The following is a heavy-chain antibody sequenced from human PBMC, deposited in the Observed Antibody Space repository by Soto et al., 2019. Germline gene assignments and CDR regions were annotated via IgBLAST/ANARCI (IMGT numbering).Heavy chain of an antibody. D-gene: IGHD2-2*01. CDR1: GGTFSRYS. J-gene: IGHJ6*02. V-gene: IGHV1-69*08. Sequence: QVQLVQSGAEVKKPGSSVKVSCKASGGTFSRYSITWVRQAPGHGLEWIGRIIPIFGIPTYAQKFQGRVTSTADESTSTAYMELSSLRSDDTAVYYWAREDRDRDTGLVPAAIDGMDVWGQGTTVTVSS. CDR3: AREDRDRDTGLVPAAIDGMDV. CDR2: IIPIFGIP.